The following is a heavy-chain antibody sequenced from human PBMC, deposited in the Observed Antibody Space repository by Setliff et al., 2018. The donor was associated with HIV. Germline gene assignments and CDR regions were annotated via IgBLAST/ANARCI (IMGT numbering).Heavy chain of an antibody. J-gene: IGHJ4*02. CDR2: IYSSGAT. D-gene: IGHD2-21*02. CDR3: ARVVGTRAVDY. V-gene: IGHV4-61*09. Sequence: PSETLSLTCSVSGGSITSGSYYWIWIRQPAGKGLEWIGHIYSSGATNYNPSLKSRVTISVDTSKNQFSLKLSSVTAADTAVYYCARVVGTRAVDYWGQGTLVTVSS. CDR1: GGSITSGSYY.